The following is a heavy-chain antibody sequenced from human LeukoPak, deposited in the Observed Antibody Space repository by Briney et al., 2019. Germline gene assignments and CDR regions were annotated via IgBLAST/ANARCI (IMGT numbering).Heavy chain of an antibody. CDR2: ISGSGGST. D-gene: IGHD3-16*01. CDR1: GFTFSSYA. J-gene: IGHJ4*02. CDR3: ANELSAFGAPYFDY. Sequence: GGSLRLSCAASGFTFSSYAMSWVRQAPGKGLEWVSAISGSGGSTYYADSVKGWFTISRDNSKNTLYLQMNSLRAEDTAVYYCANELSAFGAPYFDYWGQGTLVTVSS. V-gene: IGHV3-23*01.